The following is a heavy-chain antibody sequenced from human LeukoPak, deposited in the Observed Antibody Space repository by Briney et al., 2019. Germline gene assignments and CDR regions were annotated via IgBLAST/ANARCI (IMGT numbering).Heavy chain of an antibody. V-gene: IGHV3-11*01. CDR2: IPTSGISV. Sequence: GGSLRLSCAASGPSFSRFYMSWVRQTPGKALEWISYIPTSGISVQYADSVRGRFTASRDDAMNSLHLQMDSLRVEDTAVYYCTRAEGLGPGAHFDQWGQGALVIVSS. CDR3: TRAEGLGPGAHFDQ. J-gene: IGHJ4*02. CDR1: GPSFSRFY.